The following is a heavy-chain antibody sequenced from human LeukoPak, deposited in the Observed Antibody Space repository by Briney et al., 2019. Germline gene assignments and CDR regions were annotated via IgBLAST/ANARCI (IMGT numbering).Heavy chain of an antibody. J-gene: IGHJ4*02. CDR1: GFTFSSYA. CDR2: ISDSRTST. Sequence: GGSLRLSCVASGFTFSSYAMSWVRQAPGKGLEWVSAISDSRTSTYYADSVKGRFTISRDNSKNTLYLQMNSLRAEDTAVYYCAQFGPGMAVGDCWGQGTLVTVSS. CDR3: AQFGPGMAVGDC. V-gene: IGHV3-23*01. D-gene: IGHD5-24*01.